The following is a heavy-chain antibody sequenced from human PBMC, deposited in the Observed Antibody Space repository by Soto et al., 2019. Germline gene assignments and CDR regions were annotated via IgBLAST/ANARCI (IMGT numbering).Heavy chain of an antibody. CDR2: LSGSGSTT. CDR1: GFCFGGYG. V-gene: IGHV3-23*01. J-gene: IGHJ4*02. Sequence: EVQLLESGGDLVQPGGSLRLSCAASGFCFGGYGMSWVRQAPGKGLEWVSALSGSGSTTYYADSVRGRFIISRDNSRDTLFLQMNSLRAEDTAVYFCAKASKGYTGYDLDYWGQGTVVTVSP. CDR3: AKASKGYTGYDLDY. D-gene: IGHD5-12*01.